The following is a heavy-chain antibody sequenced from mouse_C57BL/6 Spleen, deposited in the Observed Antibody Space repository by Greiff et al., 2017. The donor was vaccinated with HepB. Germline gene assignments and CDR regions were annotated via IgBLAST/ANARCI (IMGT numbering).Heavy chain of an antibody. D-gene: IGHD1-1*01. CDR1: GFSLTSYG. V-gene: IGHV2-2*01. J-gene: IGHJ1*03. Sequence: VQLVESGPGLVQPSQSLSITCTVSGFSLTSYGVHWVRQSPGKGLEWLGVIWSGGSTDYNAAFISRLSISKDNSKSQVFFKMNSLQADDTAIYYCARSLLRYWYFDVWGTGTTVTVSS. CDR3: ARSLLRYWYFDV. CDR2: IWSGGST.